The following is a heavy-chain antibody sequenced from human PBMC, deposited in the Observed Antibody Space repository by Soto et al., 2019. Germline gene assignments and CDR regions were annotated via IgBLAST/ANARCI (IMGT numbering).Heavy chain of an antibody. CDR3: ARGQVVAAQH. Sequence: QLQLQESGSGLVKPSQTLSLTCAVSGGSISSGGYSWSWIRQPPGKGLEWIGYIYHSGSTYYNPSRNSRVTISVARSKNQFSLKLSSVTAADPAVYYCARGQVVAAQHWGQGTLVTVSS. CDR1: GGSISSGGYS. CDR2: IYHSGST. V-gene: IGHV4-30-2*01. D-gene: IGHD2-15*01. J-gene: IGHJ4*02.